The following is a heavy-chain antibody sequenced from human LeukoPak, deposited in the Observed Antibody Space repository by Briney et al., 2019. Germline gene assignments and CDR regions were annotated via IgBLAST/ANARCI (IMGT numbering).Heavy chain of an antibody. CDR3: ARDGSGYDLMLHLNGWFDP. D-gene: IGHD5-12*01. V-gene: IGHV3-33*01. CDR1: GFTFSSYG. J-gene: IGHJ5*02. CDR2: IWYDGSNK. Sequence: RSGGSLRLSCAASGFTFSSYGMPWVRQAPGKGLEWVAVIWYDGSNKYYADSVKGRFTISRDNSKNTLYLQMNSLRAEDTAVYYCARDGSGYDLMLHLNGWFDPWGQGTLVTVSS.